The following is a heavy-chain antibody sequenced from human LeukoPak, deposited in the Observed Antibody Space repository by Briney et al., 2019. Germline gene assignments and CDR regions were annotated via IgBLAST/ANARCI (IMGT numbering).Heavy chain of an antibody. J-gene: IGHJ4*02. CDR2: ISAYNGNT. V-gene: IGHV1-18*01. Sequence: ASVKVSCKAPGYTFTSYGISWVRQAPGQGLEWMGWISAYNGNTNYAQKLQGRVTMTTDTSTSTAYMELRSLRSDDTAVYYCARDAPFSSWYYFDYWGQGTLVTVSS. D-gene: IGHD6-13*01. CDR3: ARDAPFSSWYYFDY. CDR1: GYTFTSYG.